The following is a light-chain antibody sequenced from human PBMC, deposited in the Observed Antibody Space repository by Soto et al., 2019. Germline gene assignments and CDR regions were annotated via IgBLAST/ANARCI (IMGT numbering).Light chain of an antibody. CDR3: CSYTSSSTYV. V-gene: IGLV2-14*01. J-gene: IGLJ1*01. CDR1: SSDVGGYNY. CDR2: DVS. Sequence: QSALTQPASVSASPGQSITISCTGTSSDVGGYNYVSWYQQHPGKAPKLMIYDVSNRPSGVSNRFSGSKSGNTASLTISGLQAEDEADYYCCSYTSSSTYVFGTGTKVTVL.